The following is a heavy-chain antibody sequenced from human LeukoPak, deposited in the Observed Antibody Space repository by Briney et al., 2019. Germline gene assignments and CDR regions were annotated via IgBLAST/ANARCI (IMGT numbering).Heavy chain of an antibody. V-gene: IGHV3-11*01. J-gene: IGHJ6*02. Sequence: PGGSLRLSCAASGFTVSSNYMSWVRQAPGKGLEWVSYISSSGSTIYYADSVKGRFTISRDNAKNSLYLQMNSLRAEDTAVYYCARGGATIYYYYYGMDVWGQGTTVTVSS. CDR3: ARGGATIYYYYYGMDV. CDR2: ISSSGSTI. CDR1: GFTVSSNY. D-gene: IGHD1-26*01.